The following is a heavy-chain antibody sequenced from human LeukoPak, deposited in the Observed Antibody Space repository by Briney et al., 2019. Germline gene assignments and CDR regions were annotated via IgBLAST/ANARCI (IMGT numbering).Heavy chain of an antibody. V-gene: IGHV3-48*03. CDR2: IGGGGSTI. Sequence: PGGSLRLFCAASGFTFSTYEMNWVRQAPGKGLEWVSYIGGGGSTIYYADSVKGRFTISRDNAKNSLYLQMNRLRGEDTGVYYCARDYLVGGTDAFDIWGQGTMVTVSS. J-gene: IGHJ3*02. CDR3: ARDYLVGGTDAFDI. CDR1: GFTFSTYE. D-gene: IGHD1-1*01.